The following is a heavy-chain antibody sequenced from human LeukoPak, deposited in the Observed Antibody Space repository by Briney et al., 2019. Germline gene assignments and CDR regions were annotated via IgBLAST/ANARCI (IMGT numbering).Heavy chain of an antibody. J-gene: IGHJ6*02. D-gene: IGHD5-18*01. CDR1: GGSFSGYY. CDR3: ARAPLGYGYYGMDV. Sequence: SETLSLTCAVYGGSFSGYYWSWIRQPPGKGLEWIGEINHSGSTNYNPSLKSRVTISVDTSKNEFSLKLSSVTAADTAVYYCARAPLGYGYYGMDVWGQGTTVTVSS. V-gene: IGHV4-34*01. CDR2: INHSGST.